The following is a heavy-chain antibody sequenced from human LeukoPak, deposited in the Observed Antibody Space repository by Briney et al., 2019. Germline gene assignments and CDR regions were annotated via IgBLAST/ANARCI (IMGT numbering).Heavy chain of an antibody. CDR1: GGSMSSYY. Sequence: PSETLSLTCTVSGGSMSSYYWSWIRLPPGKGLEWIGYIYYSGSTNYNPSLKSRVTISVDTSKKQFSLKLRSVTAADTAVYYCASSMATIARFDFWGQGTLVTVSS. D-gene: IGHD5-12*01. J-gene: IGHJ4*02. V-gene: IGHV4-59*01. CDR2: IYYSGST. CDR3: ASSMATIARFDF.